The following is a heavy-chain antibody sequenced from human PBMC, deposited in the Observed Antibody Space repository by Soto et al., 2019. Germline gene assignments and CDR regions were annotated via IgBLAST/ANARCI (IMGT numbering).Heavy chain of an antibody. V-gene: IGHV4-59*01. CDR3: ASYGSGSCPLPHYYYGMDV. CDR1: GGSISSYY. D-gene: IGHD3-10*01. Sequence: SETLSLTCTVSGGSISSYYWSWIRQPPGKGLEWIGCIYYSGSTNYNPPLKSRVTISVDTSKNQFSLKLSSVTAADTAVYYCASYGSGSCPLPHYYYGMDVWGQGTTVTVSS. J-gene: IGHJ6*02. CDR2: IYYSGST.